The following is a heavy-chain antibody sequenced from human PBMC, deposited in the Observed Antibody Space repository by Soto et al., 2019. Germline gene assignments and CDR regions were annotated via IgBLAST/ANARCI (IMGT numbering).Heavy chain of an antibody. V-gene: IGHV4-4*07. CDR1: GASIAGSSY. CDR2: FSLSGTT. J-gene: IGHJ4*02. D-gene: IGHD2-8*02. Sequence: SETLSLTCSVSGASIAGSSYWSWTRQPAGKGLEWIGRFSLSGTTNYSPSLRSRVTMSADVSKNQFSLRLTSVTAADTALYYCARGMTPPGAPAWYYFDSWGQGTLVTVSS. CDR3: ARGMTPPGAPAWYYFDS.